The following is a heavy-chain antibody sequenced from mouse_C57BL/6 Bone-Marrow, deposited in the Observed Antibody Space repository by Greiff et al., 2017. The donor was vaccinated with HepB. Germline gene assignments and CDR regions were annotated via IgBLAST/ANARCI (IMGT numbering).Heavy chain of an antibody. J-gene: IGHJ3*01. CDR2: IWSGGST. CDR3: ARNRLLRPSWFAY. CDR1: GFSLTSYG. D-gene: IGHD2-3*01. Sequence: QVQLQQSGPGLVQPSQSLSITCTVSGFSLTSYGIHWVRQSPGKGLEWLGVIWSGGSTDYNAAFISRLSISKDNSKSQVFFKMNSLQADDTAIYYCARNRLLRPSWFAYWGQGTLVTVSA. V-gene: IGHV2-2*01.